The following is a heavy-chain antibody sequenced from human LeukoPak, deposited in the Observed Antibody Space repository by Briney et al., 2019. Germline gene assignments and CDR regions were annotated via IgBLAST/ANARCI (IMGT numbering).Heavy chain of an antibody. CDR2: IIPILGIA. J-gene: IGHJ6*02. CDR1: GGTFSSYA. D-gene: IGHD3-10*01. V-gene: IGHV1-69*04. CDR3: ARAITSGDYYGMDV. Sequence: SVKVSCKASGGTFSSYAISWVRQAPGQGLEWMGRIIPILGIANYAQKFQGRVTITADKSTSTAYMELSSLRSEDTAVYYCARAITSGDYYGMDVWGQGTTVTVSS.